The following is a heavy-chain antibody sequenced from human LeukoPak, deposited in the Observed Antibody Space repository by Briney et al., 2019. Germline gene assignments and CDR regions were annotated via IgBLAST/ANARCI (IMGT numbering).Heavy chain of an antibody. CDR3: ARGISQWLVQSPYYFDY. CDR2: INHSGGT. Sequence: SETLSLTCAVYGGSFSGYYWSWIRQPPGKGLEWIGEINHSGGTNYNPSLESRVTISVDTSKNQFSLKLSSVTAADTAVYYCARGISQWLVQSPYYFDYWGQGTLVTVSS. J-gene: IGHJ4*02. CDR1: GGSFSGYY. V-gene: IGHV4-34*01. D-gene: IGHD6-19*01.